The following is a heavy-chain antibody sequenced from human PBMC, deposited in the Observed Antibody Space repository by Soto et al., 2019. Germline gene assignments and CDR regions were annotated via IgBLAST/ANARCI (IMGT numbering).Heavy chain of an antibody. D-gene: IGHD2-15*01. J-gene: IGHJ4*02. CDR3: ARSQEYCSDY. Sequence: SETLSLTCAVYGGSFSGYYWSWIRQPPGKGLEWIGEINHSGSTNYNPSLKSRVTISVDTSKNQFSLKLSSVTAADTAVYYCARSQEYCSDYWGQGTLVTVSS. CDR1: GGSFSGYY. V-gene: IGHV4-34*01. CDR2: INHSGST.